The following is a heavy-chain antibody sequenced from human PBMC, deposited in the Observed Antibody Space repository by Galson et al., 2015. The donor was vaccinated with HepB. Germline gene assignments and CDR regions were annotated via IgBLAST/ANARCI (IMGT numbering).Heavy chain of an antibody. D-gene: IGHD1-26*01. J-gene: IGHJ4*02. CDR2: IIPFFGSS. CDR3: AKVLELGGYDY. Sequence: SVKVSCKAPGGTFSRYGISWVRQAPGQGLEWMGDIIPFFGSSKFGQKFQGRVTLTADESTTTAYMELSSLRAEDTAVYFCAKVLELGGYDYWGQGTLVIVS. V-gene: IGHV1-69*13. CDR1: GGTFSRYG.